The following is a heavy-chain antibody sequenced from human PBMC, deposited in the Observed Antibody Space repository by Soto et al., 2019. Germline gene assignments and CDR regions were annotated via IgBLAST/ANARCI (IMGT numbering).Heavy chain of an antibody. J-gene: IGHJ4*02. CDR1: GFSISDHY. CDR3: ARSGDNYNVLDY. V-gene: IGHV3-11*03. CDR2: SSNSGTFT. Sequence: LRLSCAASGFSISDHYMSWIRQAPGKGLEWVSYSSNSGTFTKYADSVKGRFSISRDNAKNSLYLEINSLRGEDTAIYYCARSGDNYNVLDYWGQGTPVTVSS. D-gene: IGHD3-10*02.